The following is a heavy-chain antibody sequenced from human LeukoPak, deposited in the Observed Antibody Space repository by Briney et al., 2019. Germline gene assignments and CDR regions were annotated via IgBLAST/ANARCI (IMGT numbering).Heavy chain of an antibody. Sequence: PSETLSLTCAVYGGSFSGSHWGWVRQPPGKGLEWIGYIYYSGNTYYNPSLKSRVTISVDTSKNQFSLNLSSVTSADTAVYYCARQPRPSVTSDFDYWGQGTLVTVSS. CDR3: ARQPRPSVTSDFDY. CDR1: GGSFSGSH. J-gene: IGHJ4*02. D-gene: IGHD4-17*01. V-gene: IGHV4-34*01. CDR2: IYYSGNT.